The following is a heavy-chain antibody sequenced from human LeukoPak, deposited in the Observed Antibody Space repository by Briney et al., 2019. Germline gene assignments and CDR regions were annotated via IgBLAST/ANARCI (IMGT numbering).Heavy chain of an antibody. CDR2: IYYSGST. CDR1: GGSLSSYY. CDR3: ARAGYSSSLPPYYYYYGMDV. J-gene: IGHJ6*02. Sequence: SGTLSLTCTVSGGSLSSYYWSWIRQPPGKGLEWIGYIYYSGSTNYNPSLKSRVTISVDTSKNQFSLKLSSVTAADTAVYYCARAGYSSSLPPYYYYYGMDVWGQGTTVTVSS. V-gene: IGHV4-59*08. D-gene: IGHD6-6*01.